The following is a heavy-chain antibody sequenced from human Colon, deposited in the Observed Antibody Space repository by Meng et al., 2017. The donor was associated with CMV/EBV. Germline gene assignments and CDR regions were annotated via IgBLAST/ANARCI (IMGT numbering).Heavy chain of an antibody. CDR1: GFTFTTFW. CDR2: IKEDGSDQ. J-gene: IGHJ6*02. Sequence: GESLKISCAASGFTFTTFWMTWVRQAPGKGLEWVANIKEDGSDQWYVDSVRGRFTISRDNARQSVFLQMDSLRAEDTAVYYCVRYANSHYGMDVWGQWTTVTVSS. V-gene: IGHV3-7*01. CDR3: VRYANSHYGMDV. D-gene: IGHD2-21*01.